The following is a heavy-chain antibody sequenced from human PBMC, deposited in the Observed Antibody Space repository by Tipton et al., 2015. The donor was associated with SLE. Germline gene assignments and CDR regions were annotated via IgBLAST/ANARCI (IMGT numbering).Heavy chain of an antibody. V-gene: IGHV3-48*01. CDR2: ISSSGSTI. CDR3: ARASLTARPVYFDY. J-gene: IGHJ4*02. D-gene: IGHD6-6*01. Sequence: SLRLSCAASGFTFSSYSMNWVRQAPGKGLEWVSYISSSGSTIYYADSVQGRFTFSTDNAESSLYLQMNSLRADDTAVYYCARASLTARPVYFDYWGQGTLVTVSS. CDR1: GFTFSSYS.